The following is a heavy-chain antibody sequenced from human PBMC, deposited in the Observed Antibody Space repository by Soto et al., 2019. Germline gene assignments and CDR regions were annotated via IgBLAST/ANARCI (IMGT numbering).Heavy chain of an antibody. V-gene: IGHV1-18*01. Sequence: ASVTVFCKTSGYTYTSYGIIWVRQAPGQGLEWMGWISAYNGNTNYAQKLQGRVTMTTDTSTSTAYMELRSLRSDDTAVYYCARGIFPVYYYDSSGGGGMDVWGQGTTVTVSS. CDR3: ARGIFPVYYYDSSGGGGMDV. D-gene: IGHD3-22*01. CDR1: GYTYTSYG. CDR2: ISAYNGNT. J-gene: IGHJ6*02.